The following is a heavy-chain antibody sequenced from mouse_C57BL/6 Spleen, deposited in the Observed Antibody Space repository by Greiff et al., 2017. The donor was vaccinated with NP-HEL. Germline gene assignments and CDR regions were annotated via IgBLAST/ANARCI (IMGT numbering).Heavy chain of an antibody. CDR1: GYAFSSSW. CDR3: ARCLIPTVVDY. D-gene: IGHD1-1*01. J-gene: IGHJ2*01. V-gene: IGHV1-82*01. CDR2: IYPGDGDT. Sequence: QVQLKQSGPELVKPGASVKISCKASGYAFSSSWMNWVKQRPGKGLEWIGRIYPGDGDTNYNGKFKGKATLTADKSSSTAYMQLSSLTSEDSAVYFCARCLIPTVVDYWGQGTTLTVSS.